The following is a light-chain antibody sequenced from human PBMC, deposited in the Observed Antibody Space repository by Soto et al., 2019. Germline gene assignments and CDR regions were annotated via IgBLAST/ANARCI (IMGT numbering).Light chain of an antibody. CDR3: TSYRSSTTYIL. CDR1: SSDIGAYNY. V-gene: IGLV2-14*01. CDR2: GVS. J-gene: IGLJ2*01. Sequence: QSVLTQPASVSGSLGQSITISCTGTSSDIGAYNYVSWYQHPPGKAPKLIIYGVSNRPSGVSNRFSGSKSANTASLTISGLQAEDEASYYCTSYRSSTTYILFGGGTKLTVL.